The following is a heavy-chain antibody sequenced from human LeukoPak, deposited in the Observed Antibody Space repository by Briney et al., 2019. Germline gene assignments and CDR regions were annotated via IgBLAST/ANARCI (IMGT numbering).Heavy chain of an antibody. V-gene: IGHV3-30*04. CDR2: ISYDGSNK. D-gene: IGHD3-10*01. J-gene: IGHJ4*02. Sequence: GSLRLSCAASGFTFSNYAMHWVRQAPGKGLEWVAVISYDGSNKYYADSVKGRFTISRDNSRNTLYLQMDSLRTEDTAVYYCARDLYYYGSGSYHYFDYWGQGTLVTVSS. CDR1: GFTFSNYA. CDR3: ARDLYYYGSGSYHYFDY.